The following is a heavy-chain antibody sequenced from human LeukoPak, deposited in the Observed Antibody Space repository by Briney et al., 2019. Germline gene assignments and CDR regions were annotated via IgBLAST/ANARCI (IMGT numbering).Heavy chain of an antibody. D-gene: IGHD3-10*01. CDR2: IYSGGST. CDR3: AKFSRAGPQAMVRGVLGY. Sequence: GGSLRLSCAASGFTVSSNYMSWVRQAPGKGLEWVSVIYSGGSTYYADSVKGRFTISRDNSKNTLYLQMNSLRAEDTAVYYCAKFSRAGPQAMVRGVLGYWGQGTLVTVSS. J-gene: IGHJ4*02. V-gene: IGHV3-53*01. CDR1: GFTVSSNY.